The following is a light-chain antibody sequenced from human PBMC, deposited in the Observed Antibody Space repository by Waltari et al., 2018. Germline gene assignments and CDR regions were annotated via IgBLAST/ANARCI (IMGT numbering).Light chain of an antibody. J-gene: IGLJ3*02. Sequence: QSALTQPASVSGSPGQSITISCTGTSGDLVIGNRVSWYQQYPGKAPKLMIYDVSSRPSGVSDRVSGSKSGNTASLTISWLQVEDEADYYCSSYTTNTRVFGGGTKLTVL. CDR3: SSYTTNTRV. CDR1: SGDLVIGNR. V-gene: IGLV2-14*03. CDR2: DVS.